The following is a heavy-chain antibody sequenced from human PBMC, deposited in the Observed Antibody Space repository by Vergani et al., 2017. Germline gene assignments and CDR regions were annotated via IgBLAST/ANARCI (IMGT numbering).Heavy chain of an antibody. V-gene: IGHV5-51*01. J-gene: IGHJ3*01. Sequence: EKQLVQSGSETTKPGESLKISCQAFGYIFSNFWIGWVRQRPGRGLEWMGIIYPGDSEVKSNPTFRGQVIFSVDTSVNTAYLQWRSLQASDTATYFCASGGHGSENGGALQLWGQGTIITVSS. D-gene: IGHD3-10*01. CDR2: IYPGDSEV. CDR1: GYIFSNFW. CDR3: ASGGHGSENGGALQL.